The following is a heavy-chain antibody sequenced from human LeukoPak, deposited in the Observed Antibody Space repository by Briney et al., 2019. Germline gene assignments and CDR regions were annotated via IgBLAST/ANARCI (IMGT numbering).Heavy chain of an antibody. CDR2: IIPIFGTA. CDR1: GGTFSSYA. Sequence: SVKVSCKASGGTFSSYAISWVRQAPGQGLEWMGGIIPIFGTANYAQKFQGRVTITADESTSTAYMELSSLRSEDAAVYYCARDTYYGSREGGMDVWGKGTTVTVSS. CDR3: ARDTYYGSREGGMDV. V-gene: IGHV1-69*01. J-gene: IGHJ6*04. D-gene: IGHD3-10*01.